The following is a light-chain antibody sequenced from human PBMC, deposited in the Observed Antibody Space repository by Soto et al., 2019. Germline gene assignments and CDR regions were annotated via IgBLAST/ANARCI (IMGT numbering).Light chain of an antibody. J-gene: IGLJ3*02. CDR1: SSNVGSYDL. CDR2: EVT. Sequence: QSALTQPASVSGSPGQSITISCTGTSSNVGSYDLVSWYQQHPGEAPKLMIYEVTKRPSGVPDRFSASKSGNTASLTVSGLQAEDEADYYCSSFVAGNNYWVFGGGTKLTVL. CDR3: SSFVAGNNYWV. V-gene: IGLV2-8*01.